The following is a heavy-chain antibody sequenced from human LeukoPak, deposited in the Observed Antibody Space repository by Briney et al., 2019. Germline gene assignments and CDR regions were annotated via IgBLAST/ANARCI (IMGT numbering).Heavy chain of an antibody. V-gene: IGHV4-34*01. CDR1: GGSFSGYY. CDR2: INHSGST. J-gene: IGHJ4*02. CDR3: ARAGRYYYDSSGYHDY. D-gene: IGHD3-22*01. Sequence: PSETLSLTCAVYGGSFSGYYWSWIRQPPGKGLEWIGEINHSGSTNYNPSLKSRVTISVDTSKNQFSLKLSSVTAADTAVYYCARAGRYYYDSSGYHDYWGQGTLVTVSS.